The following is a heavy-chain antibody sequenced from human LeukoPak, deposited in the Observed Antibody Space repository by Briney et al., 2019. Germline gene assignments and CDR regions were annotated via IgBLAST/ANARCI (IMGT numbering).Heavy chain of an antibody. J-gene: IGHJ4*02. CDR1: GYTFTTYY. V-gene: IGHV1-46*01. CDR3: ARDNDSRDPPHFDY. Sequence: ASVKVSCKASGYTFTTYYIHWVRQAPGQGLEWMAIINPSGGSTSYAQKFQGRLTMTRDMSTSTVYMALSSLRSEDTAVYYCARDNDSRDPPHFDYWGQGTLVTVSS. CDR2: INPSGGST. D-gene: IGHD3-16*01.